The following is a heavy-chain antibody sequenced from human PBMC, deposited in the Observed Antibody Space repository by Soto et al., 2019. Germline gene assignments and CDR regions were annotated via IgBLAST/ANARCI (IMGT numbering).Heavy chain of an antibody. D-gene: IGHD5-18*01. CDR2: FDPEDGET. Sequence: GASVKVSGKVSGYTLTELSMHWVRQAPGKGLEWMGGFDPEDGETIYAQKFQGRVTMTEDTSTDTAYMELSSLRSEDTAVYYCATDVDTAAYCFDYWGQGTLVTVSS. CDR1: GYTLTELS. J-gene: IGHJ4*02. CDR3: ATDVDTAAYCFDY. V-gene: IGHV1-24*01.